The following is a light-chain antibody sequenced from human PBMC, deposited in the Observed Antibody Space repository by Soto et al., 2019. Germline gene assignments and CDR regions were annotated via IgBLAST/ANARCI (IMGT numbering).Light chain of an antibody. CDR3: QQYNSGPPIP. J-gene: IGKJ5*01. CDR1: ETVSTN. Sequence: ETALPQTPASQSVCPEAGVTRSCRTSETVSTNLAWYQQRPGQAPRLLIYGVSTGATGIPARFSGRRSGTEFTLTISSLQSEDFGVYYCQQYNSGPPIPFGHGTRLEIK. V-gene: IGKV3-15*01. CDR2: GVS.